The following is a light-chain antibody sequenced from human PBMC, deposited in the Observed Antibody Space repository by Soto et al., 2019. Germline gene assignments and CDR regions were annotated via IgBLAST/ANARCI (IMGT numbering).Light chain of an antibody. V-gene: IGKV3-20*01. Sequence: IVLTQSPGTLSLSPWERATLSCRASQSVNSNYLTWYQQKPGLTPRLLIYGASSRATGIPDRFSGSGSGTDGTRTSSRLEPGDFAGEYCQQYESSRLTFGGGTKVDI. CDR3: QQYESSRLT. CDR1: QSVNSNY. J-gene: IGKJ4*01. CDR2: GAS.